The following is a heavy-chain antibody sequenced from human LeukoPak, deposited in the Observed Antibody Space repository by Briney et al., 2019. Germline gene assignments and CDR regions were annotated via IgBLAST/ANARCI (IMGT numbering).Heavy chain of an antibody. D-gene: IGHD6-6*01. CDR1: GGTFSSYA. V-gene: IGHV1-69*05. CDR2: IIPIFGTA. J-gene: IGHJ3*02. Sequence: SVKVSCKASGGTFSSYAISWVRQAPGQGLEWMGGIIPIFGTANYAQKFQGRVTITTDESTSTAYMELSSLRSEDTAVYYCARDTDFEYSSPPVIWGQGTMVTVSS. CDR3: ARDTDFEYSSPPVI.